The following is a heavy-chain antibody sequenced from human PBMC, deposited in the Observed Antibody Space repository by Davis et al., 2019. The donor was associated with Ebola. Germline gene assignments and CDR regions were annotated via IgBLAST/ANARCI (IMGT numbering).Heavy chain of an antibody. V-gene: IGHV3-69-1*01. CDR1: GFGFSNYV. CDR3: ARGPSGYDLDYYYYGMDV. D-gene: IGHD5-12*01. CDR2: LGLSADT. J-gene: IGHJ6*04. Sequence: GESLKISCTDSGFGFSNYVMSWVRRAPGKGLEWVSTLGLSADTEYADSVKGRFTISRDNAKNSLYLQMNSLRAEDTAVYYCARGPSGYDLDYYYYGMDVWGKGTTVTVSS.